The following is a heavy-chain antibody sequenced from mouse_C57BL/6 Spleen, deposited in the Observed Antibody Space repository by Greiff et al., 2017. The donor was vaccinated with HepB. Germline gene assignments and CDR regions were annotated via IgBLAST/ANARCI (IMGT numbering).Heavy chain of an antibody. J-gene: IGHJ4*01. D-gene: IGHD1-1*02. CDR1: GFSLTSYG. CDR3: ARHGGGYYARDY. V-gene: IGHV2-6-1*01. CDR2: IWSDGST. Sequence: VMLVESGPGLVAPSQSLSITCTVSGFSLTSYGVHWVRQPPGKGLEWLVVIWSDGSTTYNSALKSRLSISKDNSKSQVFLKMNSLRTDDTAMYYCARHGGGYYARDYWGQGTSVTVSS.